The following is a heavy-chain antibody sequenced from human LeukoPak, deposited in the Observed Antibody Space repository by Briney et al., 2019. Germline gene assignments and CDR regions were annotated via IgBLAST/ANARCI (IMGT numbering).Heavy chain of an antibody. J-gene: IGHJ6*03. V-gene: IGHV1-18*01. CDR1: AYTFTSYG. D-gene: IGHD3-10*01. CDR3: ARIKGGYYGSGSAFYYYYYMDV. Sequence: AASVKVSCKASAYTFTSYGISWVRQDPGQGLEWMGWISAYNGNTNYAQKLQGRVTMTTDTSTSTAYMELRSLSSDDTAVYCCARIKGGYYGSGSAFYYYYYMDVWGKGTTVTISS. CDR2: ISAYNGNT.